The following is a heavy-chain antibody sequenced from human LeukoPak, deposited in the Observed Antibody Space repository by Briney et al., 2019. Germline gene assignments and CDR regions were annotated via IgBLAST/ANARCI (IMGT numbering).Heavy chain of an antibody. V-gene: IGHV4-4*02. D-gene: IGHD1-26*01. CDR3: ARWIGEWGKPDAFDI. J-gene: IGHJ3*02. CDR2: IFHSGGA. Sequence: PSGTLSLTCAVSGGSIVSRDWWTWVRQPPGKGLEWIGDIFHSGGANYNLSLRSRLTLSVDTSKNQFSLKLSSVTAADTAVYYCARWIGEWGKPDAFDIWGQGTVVTVSS. CDR1: GGSIVSRDW.